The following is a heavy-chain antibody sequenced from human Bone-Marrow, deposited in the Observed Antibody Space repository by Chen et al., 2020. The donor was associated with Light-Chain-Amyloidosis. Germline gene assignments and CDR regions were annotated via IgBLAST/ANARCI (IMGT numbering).Heavy chain of an antibody. D-gene: IGHD5-12*01. V-gene: IGHV5-51*01. CDR2: IYPDDSDA. CDR3: ARRRDGYNFDY. CDR1: GYTFPNYW. J-gene: IGHJ4*02. Sequence: EVQLEQSGPEVKKPGESLKISCKGSGYTFPNYWIGWVRQMPGKGLAWMGVIYPDDSDASYSPSFECQVTISADKSITTAYLQWRSLKASDTAMYYCARRRDGYNFDYWGQGTLVTVSS.